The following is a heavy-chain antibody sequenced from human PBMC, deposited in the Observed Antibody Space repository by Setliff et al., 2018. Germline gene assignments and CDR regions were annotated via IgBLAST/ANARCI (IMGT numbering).Heavy chain of an antibody. V-gene: IGHV3-20*04. Sequence: SLRLSCVASGFTFADYGLNWVRQGPGKGLEWVSGVEWNGGGTSYADSVKGRFIISRDNAKNSLYLQMTSLRAEDTALYYCARDGVFYAMDVWGRGTTVTVSS. CDR3: ARDGVFYAMDV. CDR1: GFTFADYG. J-gene: IGHJ6*02. CDR2: VEWNGGGT. D-gene: IGHD3-10*01.